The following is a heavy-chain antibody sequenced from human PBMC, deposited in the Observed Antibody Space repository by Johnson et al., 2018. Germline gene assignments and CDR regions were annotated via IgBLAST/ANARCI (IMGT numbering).Heavy chain of an antibody. V-gene: IGHV3-33*08. CDR2: ILSDGSSE. D-gene: IGHD2-8*01. Sequence: QVQLVQSGGGVVQPGKSLRLSCAASGFNISPYAMHWVRQAPGKGLEWVTAILSDGSSEYYAESVGGRFTISRDNSRNTLYLQMDSLTPEDTAVYYSTRVPCGNGGCYGSYWGQGTLVTVSS. J-gene: IGHJ4*02. CDR1: GFNISPYA. CDR3: TRVPCGNGGCYGSY.